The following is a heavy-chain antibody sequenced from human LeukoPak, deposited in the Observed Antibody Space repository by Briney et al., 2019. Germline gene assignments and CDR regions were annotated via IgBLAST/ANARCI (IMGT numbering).Heavy chain of an antibody. D-gene: IGHD1-14*01. CDR3: ASNRGY. CDR1: GFTFSGYA. Sequence: GSLRLSCAASGFTFSGYAMHWVRPAPGKGLEWVAVISYDGSNKHYADSVKGRFTISRDNSKNTLYLQMNSLRAEDTAVYYCASNRGYWGQGTLVTVSS. J-gene: IGHJ4*02. V-gene: IGHV3-30-3*01. CDR2: ISYDGSNK.